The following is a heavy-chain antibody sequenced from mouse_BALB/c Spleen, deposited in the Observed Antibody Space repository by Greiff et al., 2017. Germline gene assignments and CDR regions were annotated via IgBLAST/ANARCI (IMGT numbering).Heavy chain of an antibody. CDR3: ARIDGGYAMDY. CDR1: GYTFTSYW. CDR2: IYPGDGDT. Sequence: QVQLQQSGAELARPGASVKLSCKASGYTFTSYWMQWVKQRPGQGLEWIGAIYPGDGDTRYTQKFKGKATLTADKSSSTAYMQLSSLASEDSAVYYCARIDGGYAMDYWGQGTSVTVSS. V-gene: IGHV1-87*01. J-gene: IGHJ4*01.